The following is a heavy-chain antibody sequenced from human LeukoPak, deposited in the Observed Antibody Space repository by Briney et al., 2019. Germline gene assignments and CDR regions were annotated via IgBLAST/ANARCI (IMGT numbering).Heavy chain of an antibody. CDR1: GGSISSSSYY. CDR2: IYYSGST. D-gene: IGHD3-16*02. J-gene: IGHJ6*02. CDR3: ARAPYYDYVWGSYRSPTPEDYYYYGMDV. V-gene: IGHV4-61*05. Sequence: PSETLSLTCTVSGGSISSSSYYWGWIRQPPGKGLEWIRYIYYSGSTNYNPSLKSRVTISVDTSKNQFSLKLSSVTAADTAVYYCARAPYYDYVWGSYRSPTPEDYYYYGMDVWGQGTTVTVSS.